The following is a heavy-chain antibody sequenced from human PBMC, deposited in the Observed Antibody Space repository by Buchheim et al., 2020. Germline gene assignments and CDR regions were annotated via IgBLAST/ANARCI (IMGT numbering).Heavy chain of an antibody. CDR2: IYTSGST. CDR1: GGSISSGSYY. D-gene: IGHD3-22*01. J-gene: IGHJ4*02. V-gene: IGHV4-61*02. CDR3: ASNYYDSSGLTMGIDY. Sequence: QVQLQESGPGLVKPSQTLSLTCTVSGGSISSGSYYWSWIRQPAGKGLEWIGRIYTSGSTNYNPSLKSRVTISVDTSKHQFSLKLSSVTAADTAVYYCASNYYDSSGLTMGIDYWGQGTL.